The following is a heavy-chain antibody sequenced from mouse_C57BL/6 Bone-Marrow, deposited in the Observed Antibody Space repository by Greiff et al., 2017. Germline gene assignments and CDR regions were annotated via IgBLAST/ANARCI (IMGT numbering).Heavy chain of an antibody. Sequence: EVKLVESGTVLARPGASVKMSCKTSGYTFTSYWMHWVKQRPGQGLEWIGAIYPGNSDTSYNQKFKGKAKLTAVTSASTAYIELSILTNVDSAVSYCSCYYGSSYDWYFDGWGTGTTVTVSS. CDR1: GYTFTSYW. V-gene: IGHV1-5*01. J-gene: IGHJ1*03. CDR3: SCYYGSSYDWYFDG. D-gene: IGHD1-1*01. CDR2: IYPGNSDT.